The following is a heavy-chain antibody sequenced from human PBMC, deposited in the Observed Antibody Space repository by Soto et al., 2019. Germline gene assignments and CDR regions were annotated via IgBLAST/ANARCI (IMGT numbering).Heavy chain of an antibody. J-gene: IGHJ5*02. CDR1: GYTLTELS. CDR3: ATPGYYYGSPKFDP. V-gene: IGHV1-24*01. Sequence: ASVKVSCKVSGYTLTELSMHWVRQAPGKGLEWMGGFDPEDGETIYAQKFQGRVTMTEDTSTDTAYMELSSLRSEDTAVYYCATPGYYYGSPKFDPWGQGTLVTVSS. CDR2: FDPEDGET. D-gene: IGHD3-10*01.